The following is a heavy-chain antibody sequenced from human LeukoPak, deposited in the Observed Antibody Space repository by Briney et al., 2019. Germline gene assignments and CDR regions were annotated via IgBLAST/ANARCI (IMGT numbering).Heavy chain of an antibody. CDR1: GYSISSGYY. V-gene: IGHV4-38-2*02. D-gene: IGHD2-15*01. CDR3: ARLVVVVGHPYFDY. Sequence: NPSETLSLTCTVSGYSISSGYYWGWIRQPPGKGLEWIGSIYHSGSTYYNPSLKSRVTMSVDTSKNQFSLKLSSVTAADTAVYYCARLVVVVGHPYFDYWGQGTLVTVSS. J-gene: IGHJ4*02. CDR2: IYHSGST.